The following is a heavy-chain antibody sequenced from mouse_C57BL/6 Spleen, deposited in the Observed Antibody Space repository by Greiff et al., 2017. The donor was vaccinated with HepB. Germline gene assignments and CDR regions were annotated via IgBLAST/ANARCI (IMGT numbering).Heavy chain of an antibody. D-gene: IGHD4-1*01. J-gene: IGHJ2*01. Sequence: QVQLQQSGAELVKPGASVKLSCKASGYTFTSYWMQWVKQRPGQGLEWIGEIDPSDSYTNYNQKFKGKATLTVDTSSSTAYMQLSSLTSEDSAVYYCARILGRFDYWGQGTTLTVSS. CDR3: ARILGRFDY. V-gene: IGHV1-50*01. CDR1: GYTFTSYW. CDR2: IDPSDSYT.